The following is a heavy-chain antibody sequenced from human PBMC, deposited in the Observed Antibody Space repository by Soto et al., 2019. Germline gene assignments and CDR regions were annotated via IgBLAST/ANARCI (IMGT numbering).Heavy chain of an antibody. CDR2: INHSGST. J-gene: IGHJ4*02. D-gene: IGHD1-1*01. V-gene: IGHV4-34*01. CDR3: ARAKGTLIDY. CDR1: GGSFSGYY. Sequence: PWETLSLTCAVYGGSFSGYYWSWIRQPPGKGLEWIGEINHSGSTNYNPSLKSRVTISVDTSKNQFSLKLSSVTAADTAVYYCARAKGTLIDYWGQGTLVTVSS.